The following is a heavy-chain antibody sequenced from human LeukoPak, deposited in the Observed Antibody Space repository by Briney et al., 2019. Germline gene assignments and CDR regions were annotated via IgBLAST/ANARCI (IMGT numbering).Heavy chain of an antibody. V-gene: IGHV3-7*01. D-gene: IGHD6-19*01. J-gene: IGHJ4*02. CDR3: ARGGIAVAGTGFDY. Sequence: GGSLRLSCAASGFTFSSYGMYWVRQAPGKGLEWVANIKQDGSEKYYVDSVKGRFTISRDNAKNSLYLQMNSLRAEDTAVYYCARGGIAVAGTGFDYWGQGTLVTVSS. CDR2: IKQDGSEK. CDR1: GFTFSSYG.